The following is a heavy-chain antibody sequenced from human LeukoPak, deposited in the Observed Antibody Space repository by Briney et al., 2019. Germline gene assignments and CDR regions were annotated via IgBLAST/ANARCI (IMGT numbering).Heavy chain of an antibody. J-gene: IGHJ3*02. D-gene: IGHD1-26*01. CDR2: IGSRSSHI. V-gene: IGHV3-21*01. CDR1: GFTFSSYS. CDR3: GRVGSGGTREDTLDI. Sequence: GSLRLSCAASGFTFSSYSMNWVRQTPGKGLEWVSSIGSRSSHIYYADSVKGRFTISRDNAKNSLYLQMNSLRAEDTAVYYCGRVGSGGTREDTLDIWGQGTMVTVSS.